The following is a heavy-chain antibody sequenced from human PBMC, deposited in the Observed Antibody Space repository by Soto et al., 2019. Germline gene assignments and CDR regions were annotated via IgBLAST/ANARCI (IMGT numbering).Heavy chain of an antibody. CDR2: ISYDGSNK. J-gene: IGHJ4*02. D-gene: IGHD2-15*01. V-gene: IGHV3-30-3*01. CDR1: GFTFSSYA. CDR3: AREDSRYCSGGSCYYFDY. Sequence: QVQLVESGGGVVQPGRSLRLSCAASGFTFSSYAMHWVRQAPGKGLEWVAVISYDGSNKYYADSVKGRFTISRDNSKNTLYLQMNSLRAEDTAVYYCAREDSRYCSGGSCYYFDYWGQGTLVTVSS.